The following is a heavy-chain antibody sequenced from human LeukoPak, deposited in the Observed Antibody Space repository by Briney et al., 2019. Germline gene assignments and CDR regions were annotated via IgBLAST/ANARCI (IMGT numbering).Heavy chain of an antibody. D-gene: IGHD3-10*01. J-gene: IGHJ6*02. Sequence: GGSLRLSCTASGFTFSSYSMNWVRQAPGKGLEWVAVIWYDGSNKYYADSVKGRFTISRDNSKNTLYLQMNSLRAEDTAVYYCAKDLWFGELYGMDVWGQGTTVTVSS. CDR1: GFTFSSYS. CDR2: IWYDGSNK. CDR3: AKDLWFGELYGMDV. V-gene: IGHV3-30*02.